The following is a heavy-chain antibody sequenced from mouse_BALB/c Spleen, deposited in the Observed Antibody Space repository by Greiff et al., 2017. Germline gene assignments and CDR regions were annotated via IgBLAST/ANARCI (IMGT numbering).Heavy chain of an antibody. CDR2: ISSGGSYT. Sequence: EVKLEESGGDLVKPGGSLKLSCAASGFTFSSYGMSWVRQTPDKRLEWVATISSGGSYTYYPDTVTGRFTISRDNAKNTLYLEMSSLRSEDTAMYYCARRDYAGAMDYWGQGTSVTVSS. D-gene: IGHD1-1*02. J-gene: IGHJ4*01. CDR3: ARRDYAGAMDY. CDR1: GFTFSSYG. V-gene: IGHV5-6*02.